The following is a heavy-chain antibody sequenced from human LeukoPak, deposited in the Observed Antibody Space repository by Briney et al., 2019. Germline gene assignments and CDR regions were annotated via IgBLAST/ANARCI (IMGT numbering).Heavy chain of an antibody. CDR1: GGSIRSYY. J-gene: IGHJ6*03. V-gene: IGHV4-4*07. CDR3: AREGIAAPYYMDV. CDR2: IYTSGST. D-gene: IGHD6-6*01. Sequence: PSETLSLTCTVSGGSIRSYYWSWIRQPAGKGLEWIGRIYTSGSTNYNPSLKSRVTMSVDTSKNQFSLKLSSVTAADTAVYYCAREGIAAPYYMDVWGKGTTVTVSS.